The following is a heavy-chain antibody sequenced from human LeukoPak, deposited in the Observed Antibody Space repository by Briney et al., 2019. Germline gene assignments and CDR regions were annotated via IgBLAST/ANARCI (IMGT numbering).Heavy chain of an antibody. CDR1: GFTFSSYE. V-gene: IGHV3-48*03. CDR3: ARDANAAMMA. CDR2: ISSSGSTI. J-gene: IGHJ5*02. Sequence: PGGSLRLSCAASGFTFSSYEMNWVRQAPGKGLEWVSYISSSGSTIYYADSVKGRFTISRDNAKNTLYLQMNSLRAEDTAVYYCARDANAAMMAWGQGILVAVSS. D-gene: IGHD5-18*01.